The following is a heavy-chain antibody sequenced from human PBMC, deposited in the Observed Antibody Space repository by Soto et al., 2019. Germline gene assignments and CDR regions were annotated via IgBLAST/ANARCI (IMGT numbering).Heavy chain of an antibody. D-gene: IGHD1-26*01. CDR2: ISYDGSNK. V-gene: IGHV3-30*18. Sequence: QVQLVESGGGVVQPGRSLRLSCAASGFTFSSYGMHWVRQAPGKGLEWVAVISYDGSNKYYADSVKGRFTISRDNSKNTLYLQMNSLRAEDTAVYYCAKGPGIVGANPFAYWGQGTLVTVSS. CDR1: GFTFSSYG. J-gene: IGHJ4*02. CDR3: AKGPGIVGANPFAY.